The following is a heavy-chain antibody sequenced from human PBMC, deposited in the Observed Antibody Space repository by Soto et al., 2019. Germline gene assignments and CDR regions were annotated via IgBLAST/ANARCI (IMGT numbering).Heavy chain of an antibody. CDR1: GDSVSSNSAA. V-gene: IGHV6-1*01. D-gene: IGHD1-26*01. CDR3: VRDVGGGELLDY. Sequence: PSPTLSLTCAISGDSVSSNSAAWNWIRQSPSRGLEWLGRTYFRSKWYKDYAISVKSRITINPDTSKNQFSLQLNSVTPEDTAVYYCVRDVGGGELLDYWGQGTLVTVSS. J-gene: IGHJ4*02. CDR2: TYFRSKWYK.